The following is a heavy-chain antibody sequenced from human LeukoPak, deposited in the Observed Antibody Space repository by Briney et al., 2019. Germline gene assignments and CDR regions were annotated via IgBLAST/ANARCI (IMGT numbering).Heavy chain of an antibody. CDR2: IYYSGST. J-gene: IGHJ6*03. V-gene: IGHV4-59*01. CDR1: GGSISSYY. CDR3: ARSRITMVRGVIFYYYYMDV. D-gene: IGHD3-10*01. Sequence: PSETLSLTCTVSGGSISSYYWSWIRQPPAKGLEWIGYIYYSGSTNYSPSLTRRVTISVDTSKKQFSLKLSYVTAADTAVYYCARSRITMVRGVIFYYYYMDVWGKGTTVTISS.